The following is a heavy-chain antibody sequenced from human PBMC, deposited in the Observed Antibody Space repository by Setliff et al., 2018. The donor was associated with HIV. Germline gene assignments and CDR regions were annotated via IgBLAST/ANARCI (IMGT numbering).Heavy chain of an antibody. Sequence: ASVKVSCKASGYSFSGYYMHWVRQAPGQGLEWMGWINPNSGGTNYAQKFQGRVTMTRDTSISTAYPELSRLRSDDTAVYYCARGQGWYNWNDQAFDIWGQGTMVTVSS. V-gene: IGHV1-2*02. D-gene: IGHD1-1*01. CDR3: ARGQGWYNWNDQAFDI. CDR2: INPNSGGT. J-gene: IGHJ3*02. CDR1: GYSFSGYY.